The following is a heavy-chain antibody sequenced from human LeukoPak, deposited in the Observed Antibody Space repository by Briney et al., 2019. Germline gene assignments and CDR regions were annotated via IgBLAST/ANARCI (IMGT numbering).Heavy chain of an antibody. CDR1: GYTLTELS. V-gene: IGHV1-24*01. CDR3: AANVWSKYCSRTSCRGNQINFDF. D-gene: IGHD2-2*01. J-gene: IGHJ4*02. CDR2: FDPEDDET. Sequence: ASVKLSCKVSGYTLTELSMHWVRQAPEKGLEWMGGFDPEDDETIYTQKFQGRVTMTEDTSTDTAYMELSSLTSEDTAVYYCAANVWSKYCSRTSCRGNQINFDFWGQGTLVTVSS.